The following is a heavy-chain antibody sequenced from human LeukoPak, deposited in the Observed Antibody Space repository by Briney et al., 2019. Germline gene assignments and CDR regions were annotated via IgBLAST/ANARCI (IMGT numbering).Heavy chain of an antibody. D-gene: IGHD3-10*01. J-gene: IGHJ4*02. V-gene: IGHV4-59*08. CDR2: ISYSGSS. CDR1: GGSIRSYY. Sequence: PSETLSLTCTVSGGSIRSYYWSWIRQPPGKGLEWIEYISYSGSSEYNPSLKSRVTISVDTSKNQFSLKLSSVTAADTAVYYCAKSDGSGSYFDYWGQGTLVTVSS. CDR3: AKSDGSGSYFDY.